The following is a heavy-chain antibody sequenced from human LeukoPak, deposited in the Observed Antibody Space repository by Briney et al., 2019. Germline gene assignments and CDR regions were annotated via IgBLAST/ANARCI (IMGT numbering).Heavy chain of an antibody. J-gene: IGHJ5*02. D-gene: IGHD4-17*01. CDR3: ARHGDYPWGNWFDP. Sequence: SETLSLTCTVSGGSISSSSYYWGWIRQPPGKGLEWIGSIYYSGSTYYNPSLKSRVTISVDTSKNQFSLKLSSVTAADTAVYYCARHGDYPWGNWFDPWGQGTLVTVSS. CDR2: IYYSGST. V-gene: IGHV4-39*01. CDR1: GGSISSSSYY.